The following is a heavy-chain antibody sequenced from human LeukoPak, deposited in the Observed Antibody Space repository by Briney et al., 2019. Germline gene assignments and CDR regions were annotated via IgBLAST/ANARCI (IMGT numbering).Heavy chain of an antibody. J-gene: IGHJ4*02. Sequence: SQTLALICTVSGGSISSGSYYWSWIRRPAGKGLEWIGRIYTSGSTNYNLSHKSRVTISVDTSKNQFSLQLSSVTAADTAVYYCARSDYVWGSYRYLDYWGQGTLVTVSS. CDR2: IYTSGST. CDR1: GGSISSGSYY. V-gene: IGHV4-61*02. CDR3: ARSDYVWGSYRYLDY. D-gene: IGHD3-16*02.